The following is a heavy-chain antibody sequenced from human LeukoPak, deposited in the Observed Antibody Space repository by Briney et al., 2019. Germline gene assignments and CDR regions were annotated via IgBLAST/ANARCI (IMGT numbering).Heavy chain of an antibody. V-gene: IGHV3-30-3*01. CDR1: GFTFSSYA. Sequence: GGSLRLSCAASGFTFSSYAMHWVRQAPGKGLEWVAVISYDGSNKYYADSVKGRFTISRDNSKNTLYLQMNSLRAEDTAVYYCARGRRDTQYQVFDYWGLGILVTVSS. CDR3: ARGRRDTQYQVFDY. D-gene: IGHD2-2*01. J-gene: IGHJ4*02. CDR2: ISYDGSNK.